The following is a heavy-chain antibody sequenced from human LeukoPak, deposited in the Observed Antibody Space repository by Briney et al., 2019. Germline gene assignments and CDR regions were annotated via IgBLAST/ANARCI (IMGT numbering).Heavy chain of an antibody. CDR1: GYTFTSYY. J-gene: IGHJ6*02. CDR2: MNPNSGNT. D-gene: IGHD6-19*01. Sequence: ASVKVSCKASGYTFTSYYMHWVRQAPGQGLEWMGWMNPNSGNTGYAQKFQGRVTMTRDTSITTAYMELSSLRSEDTAVYYCARGQYPLRIEVAGVYYYYYGMDVWGQGTTVTVSS. CDR3: ARGQYPLRIEVAGVYYYYYGMDV. V-gene: IGHV1-8*02.